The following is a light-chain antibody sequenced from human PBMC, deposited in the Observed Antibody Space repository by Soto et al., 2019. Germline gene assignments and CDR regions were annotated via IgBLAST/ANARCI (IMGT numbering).Light chain of an antibody. CDR1: SSDVGGYNY. V-gene: IGLV2-8*01. J-gene: IGLJ2*01. CDR3: SSYASSNNVV. CDR2: EVS. Sequence: QSVLTQPPSASGSPGQSVTISCTGTSSDVGGYNYVSWYQQHPGKAPKLMIYEVSKRPSGVPDRFSGSKSANTASLTVSGLQAEDEADYYCSSYASSNNVVFGGGTQLTVL.